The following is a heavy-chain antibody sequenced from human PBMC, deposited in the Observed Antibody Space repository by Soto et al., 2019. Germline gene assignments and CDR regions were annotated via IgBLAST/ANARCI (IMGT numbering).Heavy chain of an antibody. V-gene: IGHV1-18*04. CDR1: GYMFTTYG. CDR2: ISAYNGNK. J-gene: IGHJ4*02. D-gene: IGHD6-6*01. Sequence: ASVKVSCKASGYMFTTYGISWVRQAPGQGLEWMAWISAYNGNKKYAQKFQDRVTMTIHTSSTTVSMELRNLASDDTAIYYCARTGGGMAARPLEYWGQGTLVTVSS. CDR3: ARTGGGMAARPLEY.